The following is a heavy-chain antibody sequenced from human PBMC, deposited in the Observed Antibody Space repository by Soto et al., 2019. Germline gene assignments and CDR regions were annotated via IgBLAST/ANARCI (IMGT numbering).Heavy chain of an antibody. Sequence: EVQLVESGGILVQPGESLRLSCVASGFSFSNYAMHWVRQAPGKGLEFVSAISNNGGSTYYANSVKGRFTISRDNSKNTLYLQMGSLRTDDMAVYYCVRGGPYQLLSDFDYWGQGSLVTVSS. V-gene: IGHV3-64*01. D-gene: IGHD2-2*01. CDR3: VRGGPYQLLSDFDY. J-gene: IGHJ4*02. CDR1: GFSFSNYA. CDR2: ISNNGGST.